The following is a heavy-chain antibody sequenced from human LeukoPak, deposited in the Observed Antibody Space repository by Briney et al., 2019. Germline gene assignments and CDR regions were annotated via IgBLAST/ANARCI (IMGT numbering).Heavy chain of an antibody. CDR1: GDSIIGYY. Sequence: SETLSLTCTVSGDSIIGYYWSWIRQPPGKGLEWIGYIHYSGSTNYNPSLQSRVTISVDTSRSHFSLKLSSVTAADTAVYYCARDETTVPPKYYGMDVWGQGTTVTVSS. D-gene: IGHD4-11*01. CDR3: ARDETTVPPKYYGMDV. V-gene: IGHV4-59*12. CDR2: IHYSGST. J-gene: IGHJ6*02.